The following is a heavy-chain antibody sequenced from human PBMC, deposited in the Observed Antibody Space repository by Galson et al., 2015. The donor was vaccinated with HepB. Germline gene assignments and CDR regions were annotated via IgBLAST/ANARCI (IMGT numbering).Heavy chain of an antibody. J-gene: IGHJ4*02. CDR1: GYTFTSYY. D-gene: IGHD3-3*01. V-gene: IGHV1-46*03. Sequence: SVKVSCKACGYTFTSYYMHWVRQAPRQGLEWMGIINPSGGSTSYAQKFQGRVNMPRDTSTSTVYMELSSLRSEDTAVYYCARHRKSTIFGVVETFDYWGQGTLVTVSS. CDR2: INPSGGST. CDR3: ARHRKSTIFGVVETFDY.